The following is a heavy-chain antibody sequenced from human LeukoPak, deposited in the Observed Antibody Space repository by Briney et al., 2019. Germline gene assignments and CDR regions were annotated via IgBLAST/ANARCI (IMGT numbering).Heavy chain of an antibody. D-gene: IGHD6-13*01. CDR3: ARDPIDSSSWYEAFDI. CDR1: GGTFSSYA. V-gene: IGHV1-69*05. CDR2: IIPIFGTA. J-gene: IGHJ3*02. Sequence: SVKVSCKASGGTFSSYAISWVRQAPGQGLELMGRIIPIFGTANYAQKFQGRVTITTDESTSTAYMELSSLRSEDTAVYYCARDPIDSSSWYEAFDIWGQGTMVTVSS.